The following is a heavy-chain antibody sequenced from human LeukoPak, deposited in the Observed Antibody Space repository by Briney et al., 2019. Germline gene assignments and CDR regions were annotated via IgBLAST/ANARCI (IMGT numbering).Heavy chain of an antibody. V-gene: IGHV1-8*03. CDR3: ARGSGSSSWYYYYYCMDV. Sequence: ASVKVSCKASGYTFIGSYIHWVRQATGQGLEWMGWMNPNSGNTGYAQKFQGRVTITRNTSISTAYMELSSLRSEDTAVYYCARGSGSSSWYYYYYCMDVWGKGTTVTVSS. J-gene: IGHJ6*03. CDR1: GYTFIGSY. D-gene: IGHD6-13*01. CDR2: MNPNSGNT.